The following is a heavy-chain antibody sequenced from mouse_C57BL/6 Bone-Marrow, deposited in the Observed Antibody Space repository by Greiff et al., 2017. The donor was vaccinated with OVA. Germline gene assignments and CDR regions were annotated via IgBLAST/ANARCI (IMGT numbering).Heavy chain of an antibody. Sequence: QVQLKESGAELVRPGTSVKMSCKASGYTFTNYWIGWAKQRPGHGLEWIGDIYPGGGYTNYNEKFKGKATLTADKSSSTAYMQFSSLTSEDSAIYYCLRGEYDGFDYWGQGTTLTVSS. J-gene: IGHJ2*01. CDR1: GYTFTNYW. D-gene: IGHD2-14*01. CDR2: IYPGGGYT. V-gene: IGHV1-63*01. CDR3: LRGEYDGFDY.